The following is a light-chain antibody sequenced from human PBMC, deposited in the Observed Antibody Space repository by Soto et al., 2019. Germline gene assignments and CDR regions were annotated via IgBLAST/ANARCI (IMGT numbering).Light chain of an antibody. V-gene: IGKV3-20*01. CDR2: GAS. Sequence: EIVLTQSPGTLSLSPGERATLSCRASQTVSNSYIAWYQRKPGQAPRLLIYGASSRATGIPDRFSGSGSGTDFTLTISRLQPEYCAVYYCQQYGSSPWTFGQGTKVEIK. J-gene: IGKJ1*01. CDR3: QQYGSSPWT. CDR1: QTVSNSY.